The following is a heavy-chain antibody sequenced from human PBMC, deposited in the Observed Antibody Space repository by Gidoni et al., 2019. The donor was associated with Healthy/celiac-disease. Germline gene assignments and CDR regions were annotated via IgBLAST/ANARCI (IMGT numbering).Heavy chain of an antibody. CDR3: ARIGTYYYDSSGYRFDP. V-gene: IGHV2-26*01. CDR2: MFSNDEN. CDR1: GFSLRHARRG. Sequence: QADLTESGPVLVKPTEHLTRTCTASGFSLRHARRGVSWVRQPPGKALAWLAHMFSNDENSYSTSLKSRLTISKDTSKSQVVLTMTNMDPVDTATYYCARIGTYYYDSSGYRFDPWGQGTLVTVSS. J-gene: IGHJ5*02. D-gene: IGHD3-22*01.